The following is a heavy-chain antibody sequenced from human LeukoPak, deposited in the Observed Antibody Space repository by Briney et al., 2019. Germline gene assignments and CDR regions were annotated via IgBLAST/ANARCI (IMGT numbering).Heavy chain of an antibody. CDR1: GFTFSDYY. D-gene: IGHD1/OR15-1a*01. CDR3: AREEYDGHREQIDR. CDR2: ISSSGSTI. V-gene: IGHV3-11*04. J-gene: IGHJ5*02. Sequence: TGGSLRLSCAASGFTFSDYYMSWIRQAPGKGLEWVSYISSSGSTIYYADSVKGRFTISRDNAKNSLYLQMNSLRAEDTAVYYCAREEYDGHREQIDRWGQGTLVTVSS.